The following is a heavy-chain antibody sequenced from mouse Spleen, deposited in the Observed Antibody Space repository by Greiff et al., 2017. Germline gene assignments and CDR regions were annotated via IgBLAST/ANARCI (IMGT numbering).Heavy chain of an antibody. CDR3: ARGGVYYGSYWYFDV. Sequence: QVQLQQPGAELVKPGASVKLSCKASGYTFTSYWMHWVKQRPGQGLEWIGMIHPNSGSTNYNEKFKSKATLTVDKSSSTAYMQLSSLTSEDSAVYYCARGGVYYGSYWYFDVWGTGTTVTVSS. J-gene: IGHJ1*03. V-gene: IGHV1-64*01. D-gene: IGHD1-1*01. CDR1: GYTFTSYW. CDR2: IHPNSGST.